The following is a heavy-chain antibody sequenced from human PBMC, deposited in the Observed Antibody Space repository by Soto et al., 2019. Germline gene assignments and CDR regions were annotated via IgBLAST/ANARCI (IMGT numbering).Heavy chain of an antibody. J-gene: IGHJ6*03. Sequence: PSETLSLTCTVSGGSISSSSYYWGWIRQPPGKGLEWIGSIYYSGSTYYNPSLKGRVTISVDTSKNQFSLKLSSVTAADTAVYYCARLSSGYDPYYYYYYMDVWGKGTTVTVSS. D-gene: IGHD5-12*01. V-gene: IGHV4-39*01. CDR1: GGSISSSSYY. CDR3: ARLSSGYDPYYYYYYMDV. CDR2: IYYSGST.